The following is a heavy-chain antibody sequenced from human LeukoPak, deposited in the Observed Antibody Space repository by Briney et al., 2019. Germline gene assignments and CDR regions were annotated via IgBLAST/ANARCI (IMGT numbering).Heavy chain of an antibody. CDR3: AKDDGPVGATTDY. Sequence: HPGGSLRLSCAASGFTFSSYGMHWVRQAPGKGLEWVAFIRYDGSNKYYADSVKGRFTISRDNSKKAVYLQMNSLRAEDTALYYCAKDDGPVGATTDYWGQGTLVTVSS. V-gene: IGHV3-30*02. D-gene: IGHD1-26*01. CDR2: IRYDGSNK. J-gene: IGHJ4*02. CDR1: GFTFSSYG.